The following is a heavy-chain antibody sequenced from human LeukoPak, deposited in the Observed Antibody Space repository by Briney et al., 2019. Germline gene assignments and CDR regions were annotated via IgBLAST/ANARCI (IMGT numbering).Heavy chain of an antibody. D-gene: IGHD6-19*01. CDR3: ARDRIYSSGWYGCFDY. Sequence: PGGSLRLSCAASGFTFSSYEMNWVRQAPGKGLEWVSYISSSGSTIYYADSVKGRFTISRDNAKNSLYLQMNSLRAEDTAVYYCARDRIYSSGWYGCFDYWGQGTLVTVSS. CDR1: GFTFSSYE. J-gene: IGHJ4*02. V-gene: IGHV3-48*03. CDR2: ISSSGSTI.